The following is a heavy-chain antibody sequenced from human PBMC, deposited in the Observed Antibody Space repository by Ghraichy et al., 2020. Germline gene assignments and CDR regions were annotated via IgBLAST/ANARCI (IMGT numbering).Heavy chain of an antibody. D-gene: IGHD3-3*01. CDR1: GYTFTRYA. J-gene: IGHJ6*02. CDR2: INTGNGNT. V-gene: IGHV1-3*04. CDR3: ARESRYDFWSGTYGMDV. Sequence: ASVKVSCKASGYTFTRYAMHWVRQAPGQRLEWMGWINTGNGNTKYSQKFQGRVTITRDTSASTAYMELSSLRSEDTAVYSCARESRYDFWSGTYGMDVWGQGTTVTVSS.